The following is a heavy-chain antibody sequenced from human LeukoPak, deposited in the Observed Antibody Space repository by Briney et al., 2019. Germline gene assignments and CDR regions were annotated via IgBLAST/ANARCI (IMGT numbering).Heavy chain of an antibody. D-gene: IGHD6-19*01. CDR2: ISGSGGSR. CDR1: GFTFSG. Sequence: GGSLRLSCAASGFTFSGWVRQAPGKGLEWVSTISGSGGSRSYADSVKGRFTISRDNSKDTLGLQMNSLRAEGTAAYYCAKAVTGQWLPFDFWGQGTLVTVSS. V-gene: IGHV3-23*01. CDR3: AKAVTGQWLPFDF. J-gene: IGHJ4*02.